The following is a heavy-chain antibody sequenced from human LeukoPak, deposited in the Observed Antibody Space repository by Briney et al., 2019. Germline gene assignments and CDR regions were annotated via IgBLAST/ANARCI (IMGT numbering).Heavy chain of an antibody. CDR1: GGSFSGYY. V-gene: IGHV4-59*08. Sequence: SETLSLTCAVYGGSFSGYYWSWIRQPPGKGLEWIGYIYYSGSTNYSPSLKSRVTISVDTSKNQFSLKLSSVTAADTAVYYCARWYSSGWYGAFDYWGQGTLVTVSS. J-gene: IGHJ4*02. D-gene: IGHD6-19*01. CDR3: ARWYSSGWYGAFDY. CDR2: IYYSGST.